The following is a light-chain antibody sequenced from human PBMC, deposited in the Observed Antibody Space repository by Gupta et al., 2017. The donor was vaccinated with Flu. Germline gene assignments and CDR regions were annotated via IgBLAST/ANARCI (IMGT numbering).Light chain of an antibody. CDR2: AAS. J-gene: IGKJ4*01. CDR3: QQSYSTPRG. Sequence: PSSLSASVGDRVTITCRASQSISSYLNWYQQKPGKAPKLLIYAASSLQSGVPSRFSGSGSGTDFTLTISSLQPEDFATYYCQQSYSTPRGFGGGTKVEIK. V-gene: IGKV1-39*01. CDR1: QSISSY.